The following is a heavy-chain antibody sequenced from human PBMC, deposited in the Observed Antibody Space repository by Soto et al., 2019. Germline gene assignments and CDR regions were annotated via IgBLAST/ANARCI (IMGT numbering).Heavy chain of an antibody. CDR2: IIPIFGTA. Sequence: GASVKVSCKASGGTFSSYSISWVRQAPGQGLEWKGGIIPIFGTANFAQNFQGRVTITADDSTSTVYMELSSLRSGDRALFYCARVGGYCTNGVCSHYFLYGGQGPLVTVSS. CDR1: GGTFSSYS. CDR3: ARVGGYCTNGVCSHYFLY. V-gene: IGHV1-69*13. J-gene: IGHJ4*02. D-gene: IGHD2-8*01.